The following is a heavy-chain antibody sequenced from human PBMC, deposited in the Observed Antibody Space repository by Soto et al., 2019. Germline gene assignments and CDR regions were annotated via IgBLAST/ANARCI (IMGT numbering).Heavy chain of an antibody. V-gene: IGHV5-10-1*01. CDR3: AVYDSSGAVFDY. J-gene: IGHJ4*02. D-gene: IGHD3-22*01. CDR2: IDPSDSYT. Sequence: PGESLKISCKGSGYSFTSYWISWVRQMPGKGLEWMGRIDPSDSYTNYSPSFQGHVTISADKSISTAYLQWSSLQASDTAMYYCAVYDSSGAVFDYWGQGTLVTVSS. CDR1: GYSFTSYW.